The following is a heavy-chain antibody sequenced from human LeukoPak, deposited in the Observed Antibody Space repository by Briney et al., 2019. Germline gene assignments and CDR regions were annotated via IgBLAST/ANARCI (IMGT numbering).Heavy chain of an antibody. J-gene: IGHJ4*02. Sequence: QSGGSLRLSCAASGFTFDDYAMHWVRQAPGKGLEWVSGISWNSGSIGYADSVKGRFTISRDNAKNSLYLQMNSLGAEDMALYYCAKDLVVRGVIISFGLDYWGQGTLVTVSS. D-gene: IGHD3-10*01. CDR1: GFTFDDYA. CDR3: AKDLVVRGVIISFGLDY. CDR2: ISWNSGSI. V-gene: IGHV3-9*03.